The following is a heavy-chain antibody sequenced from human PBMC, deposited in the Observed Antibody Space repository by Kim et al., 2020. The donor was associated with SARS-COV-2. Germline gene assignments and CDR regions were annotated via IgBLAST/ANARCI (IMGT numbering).Heavy chain of an antibody. CDR3: ARGPSSGCFDY. Sequence: ASVKVSCKASGYNFNGYYLHWWRQAPGQGLVWMGWINPNRGDTRLAQKFQTRVTMTSDTSVTTAYMELNRLTPDDSAVYYCARGPSSGCFDYWGQGTLLTVSP. V-gene: IGHV1-2*02. D-gene: IGHD6-19*01. J-gene: IGHJ4*02. CDR1: GYNFNGYY. CDR2: INPNRGDT.